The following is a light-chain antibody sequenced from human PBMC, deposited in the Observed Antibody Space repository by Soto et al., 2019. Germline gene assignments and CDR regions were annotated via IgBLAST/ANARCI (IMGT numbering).Light chain of an antibody. CDR2: GTS. Sequence: EIVLTQSPGTLSLSPGERATLSCRASQSVASRNLAWYQQKSGQAPRLLIYGTSSRAVHTPDRFSGSGSGTDFKLTISGLEPEDFAVYYCQHFGNSLWTFGQGTKVDIK. CDR1: QSVASRN. CDR3: QHFGNSLWT. J-gene: IGKJ1*01. V-gene: IGKV3-20*01.